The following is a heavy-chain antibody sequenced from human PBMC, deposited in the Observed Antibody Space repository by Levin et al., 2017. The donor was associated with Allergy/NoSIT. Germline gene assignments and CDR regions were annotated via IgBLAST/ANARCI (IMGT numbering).Heavy chain of an antibody. CDR1: GGSISSYY. CDR3: ARLRTAHWYFDL. Sequence: SETLSLTCTVSGGSISSYYWSWIRQPPGKGLEWIGYIYYSGSTNYNPSLKSRVTISVDTSKNQFSLNLSSVTAADTAVYSCARLRTAHWYFDLWGRGTLVTVSS. J-gene: IGHJ2*01. V-gene: IGHV4-59*08. D-gene: IGHD2-21*02. CDR2: IYYSGST.